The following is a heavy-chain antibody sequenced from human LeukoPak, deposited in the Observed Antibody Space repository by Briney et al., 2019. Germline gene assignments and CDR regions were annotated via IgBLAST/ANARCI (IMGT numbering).Heavy chain of an antibody. J-gene: IGHJ4*02. CDR3: ARHYFRNYCGGDCYTFDY. CDR1: LGSISSYL. D-gene: IGHD2-21*02. CDR2: IYSSVST. Sequence: SETLSLTLIGSLGSISSYLWSWIRQPPEKGLEWIGYIYSSVSTCYNTSLKGRVTISVDTSKNKFSLKMSCVSAADTAVYYCARHYFRNYCGGDCYTFDYWGQGTLVTVSS. V-gene: IGHV4-59*08.